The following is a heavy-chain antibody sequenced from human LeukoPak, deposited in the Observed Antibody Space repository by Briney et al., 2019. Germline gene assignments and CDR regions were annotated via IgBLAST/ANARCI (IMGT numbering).Heavy chain of an antibody. CDR1: GFTFSSYG. CDR2: IRYDGSNK. J-gene: IGHJ4*01. CDR3: VRDVSSGWAFDY. Sequence: GGSLRLSCAASGFTFSSYGMHWVRQALGKWLEWVAFIRYDGSNKYYADSVKGRFTISRDNSKNTLYLQMNSLRAEDTAVYYCVRDVSSGWAFDYWGHGTLVTVSS. V-gene: IGHV3-30*02. D-gene: IGHD6-19*01.